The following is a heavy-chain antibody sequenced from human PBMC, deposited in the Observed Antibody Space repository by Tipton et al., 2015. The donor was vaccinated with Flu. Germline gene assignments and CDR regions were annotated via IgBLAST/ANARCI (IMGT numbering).Heavy chain of an antibody. V-gene: IGHV4-38-2*01. Sequence: LRLSCAVSGSSIRSSNYYWGWIRQPPGKGLEWIGNTFHSGNTYHNPSLKSRVTISVDTSKNQFSLKLSSVTAADTAVYYCARRDYGNYVSEPKNWFDSWGQGALVTVSS. CDR2: TFHSGNT. CDR3: ARRDYGNYVSEPKNWFDS. J-gene: IGHJ5*01. CDR1: GSSIRSSNYY. D-gene: IGHD4-11*01.